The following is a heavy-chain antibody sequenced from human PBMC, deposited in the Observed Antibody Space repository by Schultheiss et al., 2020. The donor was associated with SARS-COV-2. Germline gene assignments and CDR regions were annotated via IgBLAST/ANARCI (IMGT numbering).Heavy chain of an antibody. V-gene: IGHV2-5*08. CDR3: AHRHYDHVWGSYRYTSEWFDP. Sequence: SGPTLVKPTQTLTLTCTFSGFSLSTSGMCVSWIRQTPGKALEWLALIYWDDDKRYSPSLKSRLTITRDTSKNQVVFTMTNMDPLDTATYYCAHRHYDHVWGSYRYTSEWFDPWGQGTPVTVSS. J-gene: IGHJ5*02. CDR2: IYWDDDK. D-gene: IGHD3-16*02. CDR1: GFSLSTSGMC.